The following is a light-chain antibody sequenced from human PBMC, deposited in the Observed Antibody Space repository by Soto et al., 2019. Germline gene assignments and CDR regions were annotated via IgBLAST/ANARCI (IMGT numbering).Light chain of an antibody. V-gene: IGLV2-14*01. CDR3: SSYTTKNSLV. Sequence: QSALTQPASVSGSPGQSINISCTGTSSDVGAYNSVSWYQQHSGTAPKLIIYEVSNQPSGVSSRFSGSKSGNTASLTISGLQAEEEADYYCSSYTTKNSLVFGGGTKLTVL. J-gene: IGLJ3*02. CDR2: EVS. CDR1: SSDVGAYNS.